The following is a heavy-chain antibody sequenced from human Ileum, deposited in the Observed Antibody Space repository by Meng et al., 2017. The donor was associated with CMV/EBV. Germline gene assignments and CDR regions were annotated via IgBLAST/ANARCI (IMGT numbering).Heavy chain of an antibody. J-gene: IGHJ4*02. D-gene: IGHD3-22*01. CDR1: GDSVSSDSVT. Sequence: QVLLKQSGPGLVKPSQTLSLTCAISGDSVSSDSVTGNWIRQSPSRGLEWLGRTYYRSKWYNDYAVSVKSRITINPDTSKNQFSLQLNSMTPEDTAVYYCTRAYYYDSSGYYDYWGQGTLVTVSS. CDR2: TYYRSKWYN. CDR3: TRAYYYDSSGYYDY. V-gene: IGHV6-1*01.